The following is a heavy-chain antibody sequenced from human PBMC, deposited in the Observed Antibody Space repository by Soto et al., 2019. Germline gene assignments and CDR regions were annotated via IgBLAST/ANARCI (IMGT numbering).Heavy chain of an antibody. J-gene: IGHJ6*02. V-gene: IGHV4-38-2*01. CDR1: GYSISSGFY. CDR3: ARAFYGDYAPYYYGMDV. D-gene: IGHD4-17*01. CDR2: VYHSGST. Sequence: PSETLSLTCGVSGYSISSGFYWGWIRQAPGKGLEWIGNVYHSGSTSYNPYNPSLKSRVTISVDTSKNQFSLRLRSVTAADTAVYYCARAFYGDYAPYYYGMDVWGQGTTVTVSS.